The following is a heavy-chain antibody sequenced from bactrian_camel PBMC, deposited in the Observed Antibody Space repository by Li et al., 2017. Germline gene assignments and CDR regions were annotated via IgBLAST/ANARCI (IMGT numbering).Heavy chain of an antibody. CDR3: AAESHLGGQGSLPVVPFVLIIT. D-gene: IGHD1*01. CDR1: GYTYSAYY. CDR2: IYTRDGTA. Sequence: QVQLVESGGGSVQAGGSLRLSCVASGYTYSAYYMGWIRQSPGNEREVLAAIYTRDGTAHYADSVKGRFTIAKDTRTLYLTMNTLKPEDTAQYYCAAESHLGGQGSLPVVPFVLIITGAKEPRSPSP. J-gene: IGHJ4*01. V-gene: IGHV3S28*01.